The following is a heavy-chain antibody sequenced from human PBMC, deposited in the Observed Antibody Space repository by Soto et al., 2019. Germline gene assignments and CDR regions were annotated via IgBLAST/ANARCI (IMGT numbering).Heavy chain of an antibody. CDR3: ARDLMVKTGTGGV. J-gene: IGHJ4*02. Sequence: GASVKVSCKASGGTFSSYAISWVRQAPGQGLEWMGGIIPIFGTANYAQKFQGRVTITRDTSASTAYMELSSLRSEDTAVYYCARDLMVKTGTGGVWGQGTLVTVSS. CDR1: GGTFSSYA. V-gene: IGHV1-69*05. D-gene: IGHD1-1*01. CDR2: IIPIFGTA.